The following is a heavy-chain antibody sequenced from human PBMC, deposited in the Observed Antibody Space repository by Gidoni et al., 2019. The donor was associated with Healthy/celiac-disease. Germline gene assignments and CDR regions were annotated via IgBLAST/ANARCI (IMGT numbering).Heavy chain of an antibody. D-gene: IGHD2-2*01. V-gene: IGHV3-21*01. Sequence: EVQLVESGGGRVKPGGDLRLSGEASGSTARSESSNGVRQAPGKGRECVSSISVSSSYIYYADSVNGRFTISRDNAKNSLYLQMNSLRAEDTAVYYCARVSDLVPAAMYDYGMDVWGQVTTVTVSS. CDR3: ARVSDLVPAAMYDYGMDV. J-gene: IGHJ6*02. CDR1: GSTARSES. CDR2: ISVSSSYI.